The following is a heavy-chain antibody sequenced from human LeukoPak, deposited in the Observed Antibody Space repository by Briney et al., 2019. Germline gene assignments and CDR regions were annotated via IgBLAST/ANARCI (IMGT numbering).Heavy chain of an antibody. CDR3: ARDRGVVVPAAIGYYYYDMDV. J-gene: IGHJ6*02. Sequence: PSETLSLTCTVSGGSVSSSSYDWGWIRQPPGKGLEWIGSIYYSGSTYYNASLKSRVTISVDTSQNQFSLKLSSVTAADTAVYYCARDRGVVVPAAIGYYYYDMDVWGQGTTVTVSS. V-gene: IGHV4-39*07. CDR2: IYYSGST. CDR1: GGSVSSSSYD. D-gene: IGHD2-2*01.